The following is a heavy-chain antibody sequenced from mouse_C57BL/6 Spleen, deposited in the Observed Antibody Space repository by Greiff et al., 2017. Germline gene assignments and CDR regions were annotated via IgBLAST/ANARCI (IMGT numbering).Heavy chain of an antibody. Sequence: EVNLVESGGGLVKPGGSLKLSCAASGFTFSDYGMHWVRQAPEKGLEWVAYISSGSSTIYYADTVKGRFTISRDNAKNTLFLQMTSLRSEDTDMYDCARETTVVAPYYAMDYWGQGTSVTVAS. J-gene: IGHJ4*01. V-gene: IGHV5-17*01. CDR3: ARETTVVAPYYAMDY. CDR1: GFTFSDYG. D-gene: IGHD1-1*01. CDR2: ISSGSSTI.